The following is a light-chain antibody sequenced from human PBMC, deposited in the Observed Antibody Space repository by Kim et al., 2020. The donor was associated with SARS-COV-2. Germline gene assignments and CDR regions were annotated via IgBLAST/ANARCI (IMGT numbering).Light chain of an antibody. J-gene: IGKJ1*01. V-gene: IGKV3-20*01. Sequence: EIVLTQSPGTLSLSPGERVNLSCRASQTIDMNFLAWYQQKPGQAPRLLIYGTITRATGIPDRFRGRGSGTDFTLTISRLEPEDFAVYYCQQYETSSWTFGQGTKVDIK. CDR1: QTIDMNF. CDR2: GTI. CDR3: QQYETSSWT.